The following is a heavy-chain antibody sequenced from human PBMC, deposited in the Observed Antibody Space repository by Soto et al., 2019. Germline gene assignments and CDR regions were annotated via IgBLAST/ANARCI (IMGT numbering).Heavy chain of an antibody. J-gene: IGHJ4*02. CDR2: VNPILSMS. V-gene: IGHV1-69*02. Sequence: QVQLVQSGAELKKPGSSVKVSCKASGDTFSFYTINWVRQAPGLGLEWMGRVNPILSMSNYAQKFQGRVTMTADKSTSTGYRELRSLRSEDTAFYYCATSYGSGYRAFDYWGQGARVTVSS. D-gene: IGHD3-10*01. CDR1: GDTFSFYT. CDR3: ATSYGSGYRAFDY.